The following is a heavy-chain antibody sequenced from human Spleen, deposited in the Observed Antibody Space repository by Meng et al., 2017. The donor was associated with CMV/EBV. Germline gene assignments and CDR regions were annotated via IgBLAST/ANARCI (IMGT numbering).Heavy chain of an antibody. Sequence: TVSGGSIPHGGYYWSWSRQHPERGLEWIGFIYFSGVTYYNPSLKSRITTSVDASKRQFFLKLNSVTAADTAVYYCAKTDSREGGFDSWGQGTLVTVSS. J-gene: IGHJ4*02. CDR1: GGSIPHGGYY. CDR3: AKTDSREGGFDS. V-gene: IGHV4-31*03. D-gene: IGHD1-1*01. CDR2: IYFSGVT.